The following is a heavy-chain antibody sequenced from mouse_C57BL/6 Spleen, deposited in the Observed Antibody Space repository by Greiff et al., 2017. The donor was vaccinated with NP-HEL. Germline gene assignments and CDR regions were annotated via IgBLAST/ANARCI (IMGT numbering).Heavy chain of an antibody. CDR1: GYTFTNYW. V-gene: IGHV1-63*01. CDR2: IYPGGGYT. J-gene: IGHJ4*01. Sequence: QVQLKESGAELVRPGTSVKMSCKASGYTFTNYWIGWAKQRPGHGLEWIGDIYPGGGYTNYNEKFKGKATLTADKSSSTAYMQFSSLTSEDSAIYYCARSATGYAMDYWGQGTSVTVSS. CDR3: ARSATGYAMDY.